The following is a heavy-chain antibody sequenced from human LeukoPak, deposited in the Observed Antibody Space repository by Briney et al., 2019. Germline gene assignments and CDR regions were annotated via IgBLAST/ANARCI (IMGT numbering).Heavy chain of an antibody. CDR2: ISGSGGDT. J-gene: IGHJ6*03. CDR3: AKDPHFYCYYYMDA. CDR1: GFSFSDYA. Sequence: PGGSLRLSCAASGFSFSDYAMSWVRQAPGKGLEWVSAISGSGGDTYFADSVKGRFTISRDNSTRTVFLQMDSLRAEDTAVYYCAKDPHFYCYYYMDAWGNGTTVTVSS. V-gene: IGHV3-23*01.